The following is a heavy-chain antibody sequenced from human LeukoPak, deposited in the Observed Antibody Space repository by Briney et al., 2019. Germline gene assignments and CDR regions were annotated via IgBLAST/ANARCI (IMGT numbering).Heavy chain of an antibody. V-gene: IGHV3-7*01. D-gene: IGHD6-19*01. Sequence: GGSLRLSCAASGFTLSNYWMSWVRQAPGKGLEWVANIKQDGSETYYVDSVKGRFTISRDNAKNSLSLQMNSLRAEDTAVYYCARQRGSGCLDYWGQGTLVTVSP. CDR3: ARQRGSGCLDY. CDR2: IKQDGSET. J-gene: IGHJ4*02. CDR1: GFTLSNYW.